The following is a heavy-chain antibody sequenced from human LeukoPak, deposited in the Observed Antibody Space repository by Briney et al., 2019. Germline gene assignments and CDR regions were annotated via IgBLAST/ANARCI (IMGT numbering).Heavy chain of an antibody. CDR2: IYSGGST. D-gene: IGHD6-13*01. V-gene: IGHV3-53*01. CDR3: ARDHGSFSFDY. CDR1: GFTVSSNY. Sequence: GGSLRLSCAASGFTVSSNYMSWVRQAPGKGLEWVSVIYSGGSTYYADSVKGRFTISRDNSKNTLYLQMNSLRAEDTAVYYCARDHGSFSFDYWGQGTLVTVSS. J-gene: IGHJ4*02.